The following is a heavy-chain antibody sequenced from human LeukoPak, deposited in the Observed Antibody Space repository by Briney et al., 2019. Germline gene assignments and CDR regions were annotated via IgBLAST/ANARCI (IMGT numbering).Heavy chain of an antibody. CDR1: GFTFSDYY. CDR3: ARFVEMATSASDP. J-gene: IGHJ5*02. D-gene: IGHD5-24*01. Sequence: GGSLRLSCAASGFTFSDYYMSWIRQAPGKGLEWVSYISSSGSTIYYADSVKGRFTISRDNAKSSLFLQMNSLRSDDTAVYYCARFVEMATSASDPWGQGTLVTVSS. V-gene: IGHV3-11*01. CDR2: ISSSGSTI.